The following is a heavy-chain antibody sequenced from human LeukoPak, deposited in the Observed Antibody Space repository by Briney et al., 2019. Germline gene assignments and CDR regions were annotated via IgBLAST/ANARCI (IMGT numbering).Heavy chain of an antibody. CDR3: ARDRATIAAAGSSFDP. CDR2: IYHSGST. V-gene: IGHV4-4*02. CDR1: GGSISSSNW. Sequence: SETLSLTCAVSGGSISSSNWWGWVRQPPGKGLEWIGEIYHSGSTNYSPSLKSRVTISVDKSKNQFSLKLSSVTAADTAVYYCARDRATIAAAGSSFDPWGQGTLVTVSS. J-gene: IGHJ5*02. D-gene: IGHD6-13*01.